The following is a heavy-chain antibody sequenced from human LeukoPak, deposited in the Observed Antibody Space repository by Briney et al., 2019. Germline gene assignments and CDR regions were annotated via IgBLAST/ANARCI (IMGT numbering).Heavy chain of an antibody. D-gene: IGHD3-10*01. J-gene: IGHJ5*02. CDR3: ARDFTMVRGVIHWFDP. CDR1: GGTFSSYA. Sequence: ASVKVSCKAPGGTFSSYAISWVRQAPGQGLEWMGGIIPIFGTANYAQKFQGRVTITADESTSTAYMELSSLRSEDTAVYYCARDFTMVRGVIHWFDPWGQGTLVTVSS. CDR2: IIPIFGTA. V-gene: IGHV1-69*13.